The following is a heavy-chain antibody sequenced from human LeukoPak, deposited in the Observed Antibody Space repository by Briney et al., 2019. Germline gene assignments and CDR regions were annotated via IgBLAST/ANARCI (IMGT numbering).Heavy chain of an antibody. CDR2: ISGSGGST. D-gene: IGHD6-19*01. V-gene: IGHV3-23*01. CDR3: ATGPGIAVAGTSSYFDY. CDR1: GFTFSSYA. Sequence: GGSLRLSCAASGFTFSSYAMSRVRQAPGKELEWVSAISGSGGSTYYADSVKGRFTISRDNSKNTLYLQMNSLRAEDTAVYYCATGPGIAVAGTSSYFDYWGQGTLVTVSS. J-gene: IGHJ4*02.